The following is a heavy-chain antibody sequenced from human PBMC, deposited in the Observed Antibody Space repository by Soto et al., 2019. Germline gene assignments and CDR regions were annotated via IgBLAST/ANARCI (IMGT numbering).Heavy chain of an antibody. V-gene: IGHV1-18*01. CDR3: ATYYFGSGSYYRFDN. D-gene: IGHD3-10*01. J-gene: IGHJ4*02. CDR2: ISASDGST. Sequence: ASVKVSCKASGYAFSFGFSWVRQAPGQGLEWMGWISASDGSTNSAQKFRGRISLTTDTSTNTAYLDLLSLTSDDTAVYFCATYYFGSGSYYRFDNWGQGTLVSVSS. CDR1: GYAFSFG.